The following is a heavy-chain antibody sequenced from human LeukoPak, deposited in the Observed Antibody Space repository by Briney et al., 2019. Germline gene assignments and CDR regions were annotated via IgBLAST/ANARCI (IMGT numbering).Heavy chain of an antibody. Sequence: SVKVSCKASVGTFSSYAFSWVRQAPGQGLEWMGGIIPIFGTANYAQKFQGRVTITADESTSTAYMELSSLRSEDTAVYYCARSKDLRLDDIYYWGQGTLVTVSS. V-gene: IGHV1-69*13. D-gene: IGHD3-9*01. CDR3: ARSKDLRLDDIYY. CDR2: IIPIFGTA. J-gene: IGHJ4*02. CDR1: VGTFSSYA.